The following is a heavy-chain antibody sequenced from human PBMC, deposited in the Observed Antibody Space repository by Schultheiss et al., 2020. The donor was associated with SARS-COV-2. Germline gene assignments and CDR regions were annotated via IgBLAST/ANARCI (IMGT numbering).Heavy chain of an antibody. V-gene: IGHV2-70*04. CDR1: GFSLSTSSTR. D-gene: IGHD6-13*01. CDR3: AHRGIAAAGGFDP. J-gene: IGHJ5*02. CDR2: IDWDDDK. Sequence: SGPTLVKPTQTLTLTCSFSGFSLSTSSTRVSWIRQPPGKALEWLARIDWDDDKFYSTSLQTRLTISKDTSKNQVVLTMTNMDPVDTATYYCAHRGIAAAGGFDPWGQGTLVTVSS.